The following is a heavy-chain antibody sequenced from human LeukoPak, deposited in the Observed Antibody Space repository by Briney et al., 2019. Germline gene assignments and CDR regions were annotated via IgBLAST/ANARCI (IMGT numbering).Heavy chain of an antibody. D-gene: IGHD2-2*01. Sequence: PSETLSLTCAVYGGSFSGYYWSWIRQPPGKGLEWVGEINHSGSTNYNPSLKSRVTISVDTSKNQFSLKLSSVTAADTAVYYCARRGVVVPAAMGYYFDYWGQGTLVTVSS. J-gene: IGHJ4*02. V-gene: IGHV4-34*01. CDR3: ARRGVVVPAAMGYYFDY. CDR2: INHSGST. CDR1: GGSFSGYY.